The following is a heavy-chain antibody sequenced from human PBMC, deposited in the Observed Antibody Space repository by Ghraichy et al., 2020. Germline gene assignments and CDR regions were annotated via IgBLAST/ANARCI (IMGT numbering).Heavy chain of an antibody. J-gene: IGHJ6*02. CDR2: IYYSGST. CDR1: GGSISSSSYY. CDR3: ESSWPFYYYGMDV. D-gene: IGHD6-13*01. V-gene: IGHV4-39*01. Sequence: SETLSLTCTVSGGSISSSSYYWGWIRQPPGKGLEWIGSIYYSGSTYYNPSLKSRVTISVDTSKNQFSLKLSSVTAADTAVYYCESSWPFYYYGMDVWGQGTTVTVSS.